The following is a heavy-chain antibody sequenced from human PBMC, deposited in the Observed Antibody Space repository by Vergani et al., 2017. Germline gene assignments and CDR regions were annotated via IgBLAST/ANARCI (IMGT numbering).Heavy chain of an antibody. Sequence: QVKLQESGPGLVKPSETLSLTCTVSGASVNSYYWSWIRQPPGKGLEWIGYMYHSGSTNYNPSLGTRVTISGETSKNQFSLKLNSVTAADTAVYYCGRVADFYGLGSRLLDLWGQGILVTVSS. CDR1: GASVNSYY. D-gene: IGHD3-10*01. V-gene: IGHV4-59*02. CDR2: MYHSGST. CDR3: GRVADFYGLGSRLLDL. J-gene: IGHJ5*02.